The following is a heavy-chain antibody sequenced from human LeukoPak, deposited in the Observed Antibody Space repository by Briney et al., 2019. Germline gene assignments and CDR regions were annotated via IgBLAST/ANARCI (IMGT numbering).Heavy chain of an antibody. J-gene: IGHJ6*02. Sequence: GGSLRLSCAASGFTVDDYTMHWVRQAPGKGLEWVSLISWDGGSTYYADSVKGRFTISRDNSKNSLYLQMNSLRTEDTALYYCAKDKGADTAMVYYYYGMDVWGQGTTVTVSS. D-gene: IGHD5-18*01. CDR1: GFTVDDYT. CDR3: AKDKGADTAMVYYYYGMDV. V-gene: IGHV3-43*01. CDR2: ISWDGGST.